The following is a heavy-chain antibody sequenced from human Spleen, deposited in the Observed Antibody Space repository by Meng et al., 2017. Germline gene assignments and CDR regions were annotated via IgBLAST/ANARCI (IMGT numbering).Heavy chain of an antibody. CDR2: IYSDGSS. V-gene: IGHV3-53*04. CDR1: GFTVSHNY. CDR3: ARGLAYFDY. D-gene: IGHD5-12*01. J-gene: IGHJ4*02. Sequence: IQLVESGGGVVQPGGSLRLSCAASGFTVSHNYMSWVRQAPGKGLEWVLIIYSDGSSYYADSVKGRITISRHNSKNTLYLQMNSLRAEDTAVYYCARGLAYFDYWGQGTLVTVSS.